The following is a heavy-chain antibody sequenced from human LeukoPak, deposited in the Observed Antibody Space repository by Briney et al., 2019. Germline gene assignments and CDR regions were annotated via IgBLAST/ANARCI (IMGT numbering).Heavy chain of an antibody. CDR1: GFTFSSYA. Sequence: GGSLRLSCAASGFTFSSYAMHWVRQAPGKGLEWVAVISYDGSNKYYADSVKGRFTISGDNSKNTLYLQMNSLRAEDTAVYYCARAGGTRYYFDYWGQGTLVTVSS. CDR2: ISYDGSNK. V-gene: IGHV3-30-3*01. CDR3: ARAGGTRYYFDY. J-gene: IGHJ4*02. D-gene: IGHD1-7*01.